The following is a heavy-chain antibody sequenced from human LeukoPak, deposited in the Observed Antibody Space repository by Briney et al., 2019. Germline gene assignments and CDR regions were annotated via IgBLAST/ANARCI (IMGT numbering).Heavy chain of an antibody. CDR3: ARHARRGFGELRY. J-gene: IGHJ4*02. D-gene: IGHD3-10*01. Sequence: PSETLSLTCAVYGGSFSGYYWSWIRQPPGKGLGWIGEINHSGSTNYNPSLKSRVTISADTSKNQFSLKLSSVTAADTAVYYCARHARRGFGELRYWGQGTLVTVSS. CDR1: GGSFSGYY. CDR2: INHSGST. V-gene: IGHV4-34*01.